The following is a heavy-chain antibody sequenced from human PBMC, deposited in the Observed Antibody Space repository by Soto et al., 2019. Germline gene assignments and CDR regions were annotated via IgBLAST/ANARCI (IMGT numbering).Heavy chain of an antibody. J-gene: IGHJ4*02. D-gene: IGHD3-3*02. CDR1: GFSLSTSGVG. CDR2: IYWDDDK. CDR3: AHIPSDLQHFVSVGFDY. Sequence: QITLKESGPTLVKPTQTLTLTCTFSGFSLSTSGVGVGWIRQPPGKALEWLALIYWDDDKRYSPSLKSRLTITKDTSKNQSVLTMTNMDPVDTATYYCAHIPSDLQHFVSVGFDYWGQGTLVTVSS. V-gene: IGHV2-5*02.